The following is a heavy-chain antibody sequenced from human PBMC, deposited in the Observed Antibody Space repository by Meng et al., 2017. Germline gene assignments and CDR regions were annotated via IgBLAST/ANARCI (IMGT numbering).Heavy chain of an antibody. D-gene: IGHD1-26*01. Sequence: PRGTLRFCCACSGITDSSDYSGWVRQASGKVLEWVLFIYSGGSTYYADSVKGRFTIFRDNSKNTLYLQMNSLRAEDTAVYYCARGGSYYSYWGQGTLVTVSS. CDR2: IYSGGST. V-gene: IGHV3-53*01. J-gene: IGHJ4*02. CDR3: ARGGSYYSY. CDR1: GITDSSDY.